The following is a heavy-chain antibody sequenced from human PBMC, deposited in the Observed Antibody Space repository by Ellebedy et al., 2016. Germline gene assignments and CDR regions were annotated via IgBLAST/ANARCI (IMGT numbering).Heavy chain of an antibody. CDR1: GFNFNTFF. CDR2: ISGDGADI. CDR3: RQGHYANY. J-gene: IGHJ4*02. V-gene: IGHV3-23*01. D-gene: IGHD2-8*01. Sequence: GESLKISXAASGFNFNTFFMSWVRQTPGKGLEWVSTISGDGADINLADSVKGRFTISRDNSRNTMYLQMNSLRADDTAVYYCRQGHYANYWGQGTLVTVSS.